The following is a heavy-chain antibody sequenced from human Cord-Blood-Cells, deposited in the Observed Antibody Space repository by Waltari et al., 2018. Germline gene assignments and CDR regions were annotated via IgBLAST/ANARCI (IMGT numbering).Heavy chain of an antibody. D-gene: IGHD2-2*01. Sequence: GLWLAWMGVSITIFGTANYAQNFQGRVTITAYESTSTAYMELSSLRSEDTAVYYCAREGVPAAMLDYYYYGMDVWGQGTTVTVSS. J-gene: IGHJ6*02. CDR3: AREGVPAAMLDYYYYGMDV. V-gene: IGHV1-69*01. CDR2: SITIFGTA.